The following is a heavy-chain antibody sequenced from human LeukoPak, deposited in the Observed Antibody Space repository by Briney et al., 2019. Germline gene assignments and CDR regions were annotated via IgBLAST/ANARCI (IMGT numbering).Heavy chain of an antibody. J-gene: IGHJ4*02. CDR3: ARDNVDTATLYYFDY. D-gene: IGHD5-18*01. Sequence: SETLSLTCAVYGGSFSGYYWSWIRQPPGKGLEWIGEINHSRSTNYNPSLKSRVTISVDTSKNQFSLKLSSVTAADTAVYYCARDNVDTATLYYFDYWGQGTLVTVSS. V-gene: IGHV4-34*01. CDR2: INHSRST. CDR1: GGSFSGYY.